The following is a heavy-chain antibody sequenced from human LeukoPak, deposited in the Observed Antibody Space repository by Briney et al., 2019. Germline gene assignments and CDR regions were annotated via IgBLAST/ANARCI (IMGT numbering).Heavy chain of an antibody. Sequence: PSETLSLTCTVSGGSISSSSYYWGWIRQPPGKGLEWIGSIYYSGSTYYNPSLKSRVTISVDTSKNQFSLKLSSVTAADTAVYYCARDLGAGDAFDIWGQGTMVTVSS. J-gene: IGHJ3*02. CDR2: IYYSGST. CDR1: GGSISSSSYY. D-gene: IGHD1-26*01. V-gene: IGHV4-39*02. CDR3: ARDLGAGDAFDI.